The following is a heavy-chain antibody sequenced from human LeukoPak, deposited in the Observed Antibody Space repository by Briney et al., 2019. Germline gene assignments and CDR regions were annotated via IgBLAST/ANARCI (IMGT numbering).Heavy chain of an antibody. Sequence: SETLSLTCTVSGGSISSYYWSWIRQPPGKGLEWIGYIYYSGSTNYNPSLKSRVTISVDTSKNQFSLKLSSVTAADTAVYYCARADYGDYEYNWFDPWGQGTLVTVSS. CDR2: IYYSGST. CDR3: ARADYGDYEYNWFDP. CDR1: GGSISSYY. D-gene: IGHD4-17*01. V-gene: IGHV4-59*01. J-gene: IGHJ5*02.